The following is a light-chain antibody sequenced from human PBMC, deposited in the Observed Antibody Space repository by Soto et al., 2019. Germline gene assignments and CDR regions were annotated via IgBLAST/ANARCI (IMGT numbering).Light chain of an antibody. V-gene: IGLV1-40*01. Sequence: QSVLTQPPSVSGAPGQRVTISCTGSSSNIGAGYDVHGYQQLPGTAPKLLIYGNSNRPSGVPDRFSGSKSGTSASLAITGLRAEDEADYYCQSYDSSLSGSEVFGGGTKLTVL. J-gene: IGLJ2*01. CDR2: GNS. CDR1: SSNIGAGYD. CDR3: QSYDSSLSGSEV.